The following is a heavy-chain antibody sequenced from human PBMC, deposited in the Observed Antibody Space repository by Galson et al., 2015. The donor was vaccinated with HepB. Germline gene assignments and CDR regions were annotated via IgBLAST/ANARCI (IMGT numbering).Heavy chain of an antibody. J-gene: IGHJ3*02. CDR2: ISGTSWTI. D-gene: IGHD3-10*01. CDR3: TRDSRRVTDHDPFDI. CDR1: GFTFSRYS. V-gene: IGHV3-21*01. Sequence: SLRLSCAASGFTFSRYSMNWVRQAPGKGLEWVSSISGTSWTIYQADSLKGRFTTSRDNTKNSLYLQMSSLRAEDTAVYYCTRDSRRVTDHDPFDIWGQGTMVTVPS.